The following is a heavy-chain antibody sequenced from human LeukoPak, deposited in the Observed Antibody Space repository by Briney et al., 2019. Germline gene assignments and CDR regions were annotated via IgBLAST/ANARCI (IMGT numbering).Heavy chain of an antibody. D-gene: IGHD4-17*01. Sequence: PSETLSLTCAVSGGSISSDGYSWSWIRQPPGKGLEWIGYMYHSGSTYYNPSLKSRVTMSVDRSKNQFSLKLTSVTAADTAVYYCARSTPVTYYFDYWGQGILVTVSS. CDR2: MYHSGST. CDR1: GGSISSDGYS. V-gene: IGHV4-30-2*01. J-gene: IGHJ4*02. CDR3: ARSTPVTYYFDY.